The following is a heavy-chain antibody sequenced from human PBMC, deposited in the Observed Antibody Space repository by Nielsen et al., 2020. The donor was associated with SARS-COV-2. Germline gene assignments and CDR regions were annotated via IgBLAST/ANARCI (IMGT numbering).Heavy chain of an antibody. Sequence: LSLTCAASGFTFSSYGMHWVRQAPGKGLEWVAVISYDGSNKYYADSVKGRFTISRDNSKNTLYLQMNSLRAEDTAVYYCAKVGTDFWSGSAFLDYWGQGTLVTVSS. CDR1: GFTFSSYG. J-gene: IGHJ4*02. D-gene: IGHD3-3*01. V-gene: IGHV3-30*18. CDR2: ISYDGSNK. CDR3: AKVGTDFWSGSAFLDY.